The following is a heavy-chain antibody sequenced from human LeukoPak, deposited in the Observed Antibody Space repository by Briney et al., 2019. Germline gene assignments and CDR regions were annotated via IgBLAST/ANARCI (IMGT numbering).Heavy chain of an antibody. V-gene: IGHV4-61*01. Sequence: PSETLSLTCTVSGGSMSSGRHYWSWIRQPPGKGLEWIGYIYYSGSTNYNPSLKSRVTISVDTSKNQFSLKLSSVTAADTAVYYCARGPVYSSGWYGAGHFDYWGQGTLVTVSS. CDR2: IYYSGST. J-gene: IGHJ4*02. D-gene: IGHD6-19*01. CDR1: GGSMSSGRHY. CDR3: ARGPVYSSGWYGAGHFDY.